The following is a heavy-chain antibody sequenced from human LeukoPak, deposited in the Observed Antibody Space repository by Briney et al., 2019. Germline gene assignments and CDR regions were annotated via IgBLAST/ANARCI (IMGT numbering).Heavy chain of an antibody. V-gene: IGHV1-18*01. Sequence: ASVKVSCKASGYTFTSYGISWVRQAPGRGLEWMGWISAYNGNTNYAQKLQGRVTMTTDTSTSTAYMELRSLRSDDTAVYYCARDLGIAAAGTGDYWGQGTLVTVSS. CDR3: ARDLGIAAAGTGDY. CDR2: ISAYNGNT. J-gene: IGHJ4*02. CDR1: GYTFTSYG. D-gene: IGHD6-13*01.